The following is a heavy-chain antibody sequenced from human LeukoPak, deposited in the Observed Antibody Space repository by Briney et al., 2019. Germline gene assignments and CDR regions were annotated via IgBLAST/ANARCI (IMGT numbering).Heavy chain of an antibody. CDR3: VRDAGIGLDAFDI. CDR2: TYYRSNWYH. D-gene: IGHD6-13*01. V-gene: IGHV6-1*01. CDR1: GDSVSSNSAA. J-gene: IGHJ3*02. Sequence: KSSQTLSLTCAISGDSVSSNSAAWNWIRQSPSRGLEWLGRTYYRSNWYHDYAISVKSRITINPDTSKNQFSLQLNSVTPEDTAVYYCVRDAGIGLDAFDIWGQGTMVTVSS.